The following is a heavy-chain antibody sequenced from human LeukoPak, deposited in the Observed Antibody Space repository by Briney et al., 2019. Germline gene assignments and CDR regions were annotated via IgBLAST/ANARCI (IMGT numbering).Heavy chain of an antibody. D-gene: IGHD3-3*01. CDR3: ARTDTIFGVFIVGYYFDY. V-gene: IGHV4-59*11. CDR1: GGSLSRHY. CDR2: INDRGNT. Sequence: PSETLSLTCTVSGGSLSRHYWSWIRKPPGQGLKWIGYINDRGNTRHNPSLNSRVTISVDTSKNQFSLRLSSVTAADTAVYYCARTDTIFGVFIVGYYFDYWGQGTLVTVSS. J-gene: IGHJ4*02.